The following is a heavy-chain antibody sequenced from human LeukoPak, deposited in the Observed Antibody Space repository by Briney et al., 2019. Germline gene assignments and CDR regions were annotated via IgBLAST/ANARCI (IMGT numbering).Heavy chain of an antibody. CDR1: GYTFTGYY. CDR2: INPNSGGT. V-gene: IGHV1-2*02. D-gene: IGHD3-10*01. J-gene: IGHJ5*02. CDR3: ARIRWFGEFNWFDP. Sequence: ASVKVSCKASGYTFTGYYMHWVRQAPGQGLEWMGWINPNSGGTNYAQKFQGRVTMTRDTSISTAYMELSRLRSDDTAVYYCARIRWFGEFNWFDPWGQGTLVTVSS.